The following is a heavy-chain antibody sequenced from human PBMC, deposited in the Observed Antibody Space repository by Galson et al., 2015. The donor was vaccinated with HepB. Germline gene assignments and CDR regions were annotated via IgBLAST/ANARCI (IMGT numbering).Heavy chain of an antibody. CDR2: TTAYNDKT. CDR1: GYTFSNYA. CDR3: ARAGYCSGGSCYWFDP. V-gene: IGHV1-18*04. Sequence: SVKVSCKASGYTFSNYAISWVRQAPGQGLEWVGWTTAYNDKTNYAQKFQGRVTLTTDTSTSTASMELRSLRSDDTAVYYCARAGYCSGGSCYWFDPWGQGTLVTVSS. D-gene: IGHD2-15*01. J-gene: IGHJ5*02.